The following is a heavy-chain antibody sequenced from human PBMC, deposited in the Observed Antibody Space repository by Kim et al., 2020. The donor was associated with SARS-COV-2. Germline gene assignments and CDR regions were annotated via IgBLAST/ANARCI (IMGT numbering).Heavy chain of an antibody. V-gene: IGHV3-13*01. D-gene: IGHD2-2*01. Sequence: GGSLRLSCAASGFTFSSYDMHWVRQATGKGLEWVSAIGTTGDTYYPGSVKSRFTISRENAKNSLYLQMNSLRAGDTAVYYCAREAMEYQPYYYYYYMDDWGKGTTVTVSS. CDR1: GFTFSSYD. J-gene: IGHJ6*03. CDR2: IGTTGDT. CDR3: AREAMEYQPYYYYYYMDD.